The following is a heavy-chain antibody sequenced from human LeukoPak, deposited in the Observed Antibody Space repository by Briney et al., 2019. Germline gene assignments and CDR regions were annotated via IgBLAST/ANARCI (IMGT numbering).Heavy chain of an antibody. CDR3: AGDMIRGVILRRVLEY. D-gene: IGHD3-10*01. J-gene: IGHJ4*02. V-gene: IGHV4-59*01. CDR1: GGSISSYY. CDR2: IYYSGST. Sequence: SSETLSLTCTVSGGSISSYYWSWIRQPPGRGLEWIGYIYYSGSTNYNPSLKSRVTISVDTSKNQFSLKLSSVTAADTAVYYCAGDMIRGVILRRVLEYWGQGTLVTVSS.